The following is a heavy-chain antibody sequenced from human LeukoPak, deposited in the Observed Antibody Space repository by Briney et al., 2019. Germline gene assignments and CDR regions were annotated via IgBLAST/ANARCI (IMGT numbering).Heavy chain of an antibody. CDR3: AKGPLRGTAAAIDY. D-gene: IGHD2-2*01. Sequence: GGSLRLSCAASGFTFSSYAMHWVRQAPGKGLEWVAVISYDGRNIHYPDSVKGRFTISRDISTDTLWLQMDSLRTEDTAVYYCAKGPLRGTAAAIDYWGQGTLVTVSS. CDR2: ISYDGRNI. CDR1: GFTFSSYA. V-gene: IGHV3-30*04. J-gene: IGHJ4*02.